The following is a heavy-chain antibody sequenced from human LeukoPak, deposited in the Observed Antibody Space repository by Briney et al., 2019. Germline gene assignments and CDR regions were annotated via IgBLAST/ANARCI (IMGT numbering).Heavy chain of an antibody. CDR2: INPSGGST. J-gene: IGHJ5*02. V-gene: IGHV1-46*01. Sequence: ASVKVSCKASGYTFTSYYMHWVRQAPGQGLEWMGIINPSGGSTSYAQKFQGRVTMTRDMSTSTVYMELSSLRSKDTAVYYCARQFGEYCSSTSCYPHNWFDPWGQGTLVTVSS. CDR1: GYTFTSYY. D-gene: IGHD2-2*01. CDR3: ARQFGEYCSSTSCYPHNWFDP.